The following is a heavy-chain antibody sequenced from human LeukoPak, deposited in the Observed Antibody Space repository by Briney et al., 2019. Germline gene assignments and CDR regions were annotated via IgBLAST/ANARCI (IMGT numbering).Heavy chain of an antibody. Sequence: PSETLSLTCTVSGGSISSYYWSWIRQPPGKGLEWIGYIYYSGSTNYNPSLKSRVTVSVDTSKNQFSLRLSSVTAEDTAVYYCARDARHRYCSSTSCYRGWFDPWGQGTLVTVSS. CDR1: GGSISSYY. D-gene: IGHD2-2*01. J-gene: IGHJ5*02. CDR3: ARDARHRYCSSTSCYRGWFDP. CDR2: IYYSGST. V-gene: IGHV4-59*01.